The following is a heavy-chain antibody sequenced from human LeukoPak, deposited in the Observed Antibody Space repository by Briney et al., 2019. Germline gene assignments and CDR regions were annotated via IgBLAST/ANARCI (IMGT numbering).Heavy chain of an antibody. Sequence: PSETLSLTCAVYGGSFSGYYWSWIRQPAGKGLEWIGRIDTTGNTNYNPSLKSRVTMSVDTAVNQFSLNLNSVTAADTAVYYSARDGGIAGATFTGVIDHWGQGTPVTVSS. D-gene: IGHD1-26*01. CDR2: IDTTGNT. CDR1: GGSFSGYY. CDR3: ARDGGIAGATFTGVIDH. V-gene: IGHV4-4*07. J-gene: IGHJ4*02.